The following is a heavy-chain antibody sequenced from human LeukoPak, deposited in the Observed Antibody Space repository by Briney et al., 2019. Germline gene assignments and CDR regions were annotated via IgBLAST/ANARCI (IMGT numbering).Heavy chain of an antibody. CDR3: ARSYIAVVPAANYWYFDL. D-gene: IGHD2-2*01. V-gene: IGHV4-4*09. CDR2: IYTSGST. CDR1: GGSISSYY. J-gene: IGHJ2*01. Sequence: PSETLSLTCTVSGGSISSYYWSWIRQPPGKGLEWIGYIYTSGSTNYNPSLKSRVTISVDTSKNQFSLKLSSVTAADTAVYYCARSYIAVVPAANYWYFDLWGRGTLVTVSS.